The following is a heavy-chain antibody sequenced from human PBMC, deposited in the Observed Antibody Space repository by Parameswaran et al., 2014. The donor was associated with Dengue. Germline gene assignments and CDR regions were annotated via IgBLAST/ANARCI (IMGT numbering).Heavy chain of an antibody. D-gene: IGHD3-10*01. V-gene: IGHV4-39*01. J-gene: IGHJ4*02. CDR2: IYYSGST. CDR3: ARVLIISKRAIDY. Sequence: VRQAPGKGLEWIGSIYYSGSTYYNPSLKSRVTISVDTSKNQFSLKLSSVTAADTAVYYCARVLIISKRAIDYWGQGTLVTVSS.